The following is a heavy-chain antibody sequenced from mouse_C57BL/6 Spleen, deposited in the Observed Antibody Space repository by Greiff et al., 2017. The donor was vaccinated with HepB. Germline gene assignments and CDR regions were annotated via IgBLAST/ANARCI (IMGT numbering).Heavy chain of an antibody. CDR2: IYPRSGNT. V-gene: IGHV1-81*01. CDR1: GYTFTSYG. CDR3: ARYAYDRGCFDY. J-gene: IGHJ2*01. D-gene: IGHD2-2*01. Sequence: VKVVESGAELARPGASVKLSCKASGYTFTSYGISWVKQRTGQGLEWIGEIYPRSGNTYYNEKFKGKATLTADKSSSTVYMELRGLTSEDSADYFCARYAYDRGCFDYWGQGTTLTVSS.